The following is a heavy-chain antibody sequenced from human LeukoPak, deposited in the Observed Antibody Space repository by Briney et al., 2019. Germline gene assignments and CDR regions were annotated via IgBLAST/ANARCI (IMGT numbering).Heavy chain of an antibody. CDR2: ISSSSSYT. J-gene: IGHJ3*02. V-gene: IGHV3-11*06. CDR1: GFTFSDYY. Sequence: GSLRLSCAASGFTFSDYYMSWIRQAPGKGLEWVSYISSSSSYTNYADSVKGRFTISRDNAKNSLYLQMNSLRAEDTAVYYCARVEGIVVAENAFDIWGQGTMVTVSS. D-gene: IGHD6-19*01. CDR3: ARVEGIVVAENAFDI.